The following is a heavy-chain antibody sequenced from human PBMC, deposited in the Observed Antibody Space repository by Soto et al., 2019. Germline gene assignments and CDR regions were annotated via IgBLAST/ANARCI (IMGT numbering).Heavy chain of an antibody. D-gene: IGHD3-9*01. V-gene: IGHV1-3*01. Sequence: QVQLMQSGAEVKKPGASVNVSCKASGYTFTSFNMHWVRQAPGQRLEWMGWINGGNGNTKYSQKLQGRVTFTRDTSASTANMELSSLRSEDTAVYYCAREGGRYFDSFFDLWGQGTLVTVSS. J-gene: IGHJ5*02. CDR3: AREGGRYFDSFFDL. CDR1: GYTFTSFN. CDR2: INGGNGNT.